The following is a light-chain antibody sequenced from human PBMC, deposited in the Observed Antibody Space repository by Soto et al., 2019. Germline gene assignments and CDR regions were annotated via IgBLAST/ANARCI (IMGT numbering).Light chain of an antibody. CDR1: SDINVGSYS. J-gene: IGLJ2*01. V-gene: IGLV5-37*01. Sequence: QLVLTQPPSSSASPGESARLSCTLPSDINVGSYSIYWYQQKPGSPPRYLLYYYSDSDKGQGSGVPSRFSGSKDASANTGILLISGLQSEDEADYYCMIWPSNSHVVFGGGTKLTVL. CDR2: YYSDSDK. CDR3: MIWPSNSHVV.